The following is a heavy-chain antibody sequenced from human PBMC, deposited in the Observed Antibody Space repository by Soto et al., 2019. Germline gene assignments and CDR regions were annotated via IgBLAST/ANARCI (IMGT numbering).Heavy chain of an antibody. CDR2: ISSSSSDI. D-gene: IGHD6-6*01. V-gene: IGHV3-21*01. CDR3: ARLVAAPSSCSSYYDGMDV. Sequence: GGSLRLSCAASGFTFRRYTLVWVRQAQGKGLEWVSSISSSSSDIYYADSVKGRFTVSRDNSKNSLYLQMNSLRAEDTAVYYCARLVAAPSSCSSYYDGMDVWGQGTTVTVSS. CDR1: GFTFRRYT. J-gene: IGHJ6*02.